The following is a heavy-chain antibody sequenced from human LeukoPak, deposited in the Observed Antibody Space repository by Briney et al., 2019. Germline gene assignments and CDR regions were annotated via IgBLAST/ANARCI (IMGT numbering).Heavy chain of an antibody. CDR3: ARPPSITNPYYGMDV. J-gene: IGHJ6*02. D-gene: IGHD3-3*01. CDR2: ITSSGGAI. V-gene: IGHV3-48*03. Sequence: QPGGSLRLSGAASGFTFSSYGMNWVRQAPGKGLEWVSYITSSGGAIYYTDSVKGRFTISRDNAKNSLYLQMNSLRAEDTAVYYCARPPSITNPYYGMDVWGQGTTVTVSS. CDR1: GFTFSSYG.